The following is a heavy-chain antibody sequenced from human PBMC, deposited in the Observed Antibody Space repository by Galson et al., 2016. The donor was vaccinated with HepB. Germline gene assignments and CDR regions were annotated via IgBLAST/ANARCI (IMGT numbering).Heavy chain of an antibody. CDR2: ISASSGNT. CDR3: ARDVQFRFDY. J-gene: IGHJ4*02. D-gene: IGHD4-11*01. V-gene: IGHV1-18*04. Sequence: SVKVSCKASGYRFFTYGISWVRQAPGQGLEWLGWISASSGNTIYAQKFQDRVTMTRDTSASTVYMDLRSLRSDDTAVYYCARDVQFRFDYWDQGTLVTVSS. CDR1: GYRFFTYG.